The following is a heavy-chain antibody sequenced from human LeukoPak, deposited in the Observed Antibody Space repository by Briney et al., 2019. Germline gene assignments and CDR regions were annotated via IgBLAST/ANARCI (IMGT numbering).Heavy chain of an antibody. V-gene: IGHV4-39*01. J-gene: IGHJ4*02. D-gene: IGHD4-17*01. Sequence: SETLSLTCSVSGDSVSSTSYYWGWIRQPPGKGPEWIASNLYSVKSYYNPSFNSRVTISVDTSNNRLSLRLTSVNAADTAVYYCARLRDARWLLEYWGQGTLVTVSS. CDR1: GDSVSSTSYY. CDR2: NLYSVKS. CDR3: ARLRDARWLLEY.